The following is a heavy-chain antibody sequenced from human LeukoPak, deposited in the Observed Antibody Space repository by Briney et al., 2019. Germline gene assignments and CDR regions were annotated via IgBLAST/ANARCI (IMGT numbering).Heavy chain of an antibody. J-gene: IGHJ4*02. Sequence: PSETLSLTCSVSGATMHISYWNWIRQSAGKGLEWIGRIYATGSSDYNPSLKSRVTMSVDTSMNLFSLNLTSVTAADTAVYFCARGRALDSDISGVYYNRGLDCWGQGTLVTVSS. CDR2: IYATGSS. CDR1: GATMHISY. V-gene: IGHV4-4*07. D-gene: IGHD3-22*01. CDR3: ARGRALDSDISGVYYNRGLDC.